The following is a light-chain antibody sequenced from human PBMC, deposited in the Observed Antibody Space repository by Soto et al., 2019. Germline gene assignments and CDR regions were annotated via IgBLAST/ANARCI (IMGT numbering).Light chain of an antibody. V-gene: IGKV3-20*01. CDR1: QSVSSSY. Sequence: EIVLTQSPGTLSLSPGERATLSCRASQSVSSSYLAWYQQKPGQAPRLLIYGAARRATGIPDRFSGRGSGTDFTLIISRLEPEDFAVYYCQQYGSSPLTFGGGTKVEIK. J-gene: IGKJ4*01. CDR3: QQYGSSPLT. CDR2: GAA.